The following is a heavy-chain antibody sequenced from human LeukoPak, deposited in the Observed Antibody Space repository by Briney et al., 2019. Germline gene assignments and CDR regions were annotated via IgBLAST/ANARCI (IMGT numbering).Heavy chain of an antibody. V-gene: IGHV4-34*01. D-gene: IGHD5-18*01. J-gene: IGHJ4*02. CDR1: GGSFSGYY. CDR2: INHSGST. CDR3: ARSGYSYGRKFDY. Sequence: PSETLSLTCAVYGGSFSGYYWSWIRQPPGKGLEWIGEINHSGSTNYNPSLKCRVTISVDTSKNQFSLKLSSVTAADTAVYYCARSGYSYGRKFDYWGQGTLVTVSS.